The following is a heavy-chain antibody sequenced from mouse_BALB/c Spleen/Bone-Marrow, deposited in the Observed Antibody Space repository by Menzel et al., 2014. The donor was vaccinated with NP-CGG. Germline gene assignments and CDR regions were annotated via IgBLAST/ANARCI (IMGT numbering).Heavy chain of an antibody. CDR1: GFDFSRYW. V-gene: IGHV4-1*02. CDR2: INPDSSTI. J-gene: IGHJ3*01. D-gene: IGHD1-1*01. Sequence: EVKLVESGGGLVQPGGSLKLSCAASGFDFSRYWMNWVRQAPGKGLEWIGEINPDSSTINYTPSLKDKFIISRDNAKNTLYLQMSKVRSEDTALYYCARLSYYGRFAYWGQGTLVTVSA. CDR3: ARLSYYGRFAY.